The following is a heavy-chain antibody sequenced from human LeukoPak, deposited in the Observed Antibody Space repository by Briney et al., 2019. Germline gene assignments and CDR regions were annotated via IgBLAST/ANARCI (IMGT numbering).Heavy chain of an antibody. D-gene: IGHD3-10*01. CDR2: IYSGGST. Sequence: PGGSLRLSCAASGFTVSSNYMSWVRQAPGKGLEWVSVIYSGGSTYYADSVKGRFTISRDNSKNTLYLQMNSLRAEDTAVYYCARVSDGLMVRGVISYYYYMDVWGKGTTVTISS. J-gene: IGHJ6*03. CDR1: GFTVSSNY. V-gene: IGHV3-66*01. CDR3: ARVSDGLMVRGVISYYYYMDV.